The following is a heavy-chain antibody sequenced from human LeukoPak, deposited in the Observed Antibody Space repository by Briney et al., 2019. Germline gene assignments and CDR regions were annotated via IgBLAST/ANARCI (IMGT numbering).Heavy chain of an antibody. J-gene: IGHJ4*02. Sequence: SVKVSCKASGGTFSSYAISWVRQAPGQGLEWMGGIISIFGTANYAQKFQGRVTITADESTSTAYMELSSLRSEDTAVYYCAREKYYYYGSGSFSYFDYWGQGTLVTVSS. CDR2: IISIFGTA. CDR3: AREKYYYYGSGSFSYFDY. D-gene: IGHD3-10*01. CDR1: GGTFSSYA. V-gene: IGHV1-69*13.